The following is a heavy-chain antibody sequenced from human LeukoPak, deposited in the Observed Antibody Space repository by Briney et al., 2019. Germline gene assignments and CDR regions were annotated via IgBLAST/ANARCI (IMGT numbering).Heavy chain of an antibody. J-gene: IGHJ4*02. D-gene: IGHD5-12*01. CDR3: ARVFGYSGYGDDY. CDR1: GGSFSGYY. CDR2: INHSGST. Sequence: SETLSLTCAVYGGSFSGYYWSWIRQPPGKGLEWIGEINHSGSTNYNPSLKSRVTISVDTSKNQFSLKLSSVTAADTAVYYCARVFGYSGYGDDYWGQGTLVTVSS. V-gene: IGHV4-34*01.